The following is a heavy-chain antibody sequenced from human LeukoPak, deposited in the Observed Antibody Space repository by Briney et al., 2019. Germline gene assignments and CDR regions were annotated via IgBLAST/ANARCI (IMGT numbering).Heavy chain of an antibody. V-gene: IGHV4-34*01. CDR3: ARDAGSGSYYYYYMDV. CDR1: GGSFIGFH. J-gene: IGHJ6*03. CDR2: INHSGST. D-gene: IGHD3-10*01. Sequence: SETLSLTCAVYGGSFIGFHWNWIRQAPGKGLEWIGDINHSGSTNYNPSLTSRVTISVDPSKNQFSLNLSSVTAADTAVYYCARDAGSGSYYYYYMDVWGKGTTVTISS.